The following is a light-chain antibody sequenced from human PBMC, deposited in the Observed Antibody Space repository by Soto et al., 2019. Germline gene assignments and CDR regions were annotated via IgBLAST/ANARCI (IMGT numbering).Light chain of an antibody. CDR3: SSYTSSSTYV. Sequence: QSVLTQPPSVSGSPGQSVTISCTGTSSDVGGYNRVSWYRQPPGTAPKLMIYEVSSRPSGVPDRFSGSKSGNTASLTISGLQAEDEADYYRSSYTSSSTYVFGTGTKVTVL. CDR1: SSDVGGYNR. CDR2: EVS. V-gene: IGLV2-18*02. J-gene: IGLJ1*01.